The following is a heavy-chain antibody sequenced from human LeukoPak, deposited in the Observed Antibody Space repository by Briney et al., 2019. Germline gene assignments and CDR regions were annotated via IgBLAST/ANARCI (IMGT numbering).Heavy chain of an antibody. CDR2: IKQDGSER. V-gene: IGHV3-7*03. J-gene: IGHJ4*02. Sequence: PGGSLRLSCAASGFTFSIYWMSWVRQAPGKGLEWVANIKQDGSERYYVDSVKGRFIISRDNAKNSLYLQMNSLRVEDTAVYYCARPDFRRLGVTPGDYWGQGTLVTVSS. D-gene: IGHD2-21*02. CDR1: GFTFSIYW. CDR3: ARPDFRRLGVTPGDY.